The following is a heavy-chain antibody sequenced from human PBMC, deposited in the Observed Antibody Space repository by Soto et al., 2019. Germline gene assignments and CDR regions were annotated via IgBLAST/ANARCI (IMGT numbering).Heavy chain of an antibody. CDR1: GFSVSGNY. J-gene: IGHJ4*02. V-gene: IGHV3-53*01. CDR3: VGSGTQRP. D-gene: IGHD1-26*01. Sequence: DVQLVESGGGLIQPGGSLKLSCAASGFSVSGNYMSWVRQAPGKGLEWVSIIYSSGGASYADSVKGRFIISRDNSKNTLYLQMNSLRAEDTAVYYCVGSGTQRPWGQGTLVTVSS. CDR2: IYSSGGA.